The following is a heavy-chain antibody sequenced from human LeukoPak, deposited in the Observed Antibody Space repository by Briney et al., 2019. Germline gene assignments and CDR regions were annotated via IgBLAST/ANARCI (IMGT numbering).Heavy chain of an antibody. V-gene: IGHV4-34*01. CDR1: GGSFSGYY. CDR3: ARAPPRPYYYYYYGMDV. CDR2: INHSGST. J-gene: IGHJ6*04. Sequence: SETLSLTCAVYGGSFSGYYWSWIRQPPGKGLVWIGEINHSGSTNYNPSLKSRVTISVDTSKNQFSLKLSSVTAADTAVYYCARAPPRPYYYYYYGMDVWGKGTTVTVSS.